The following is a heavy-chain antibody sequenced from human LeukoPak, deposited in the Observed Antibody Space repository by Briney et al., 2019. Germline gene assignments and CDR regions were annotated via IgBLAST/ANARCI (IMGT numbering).Heavy chain of an antibody. CDR1: GYTFTGYY. Sequence: ASVKVSCKASGYTFTGYYMHWVRQAPGQGLEWMGWINPNSGGTNYAQKFQGRVTMTRDTSISTAYMELSRLRSDDTAVYYCARVSPGSGYDSDYWGQGTLVTVSS. J-gene: IGHJ4*02. CDR2: INPNSGGT. V-gene: IGHV1-2*02. CDR3: ARVSPGSGYDSDY. D-gene: IGHD5-12*01.